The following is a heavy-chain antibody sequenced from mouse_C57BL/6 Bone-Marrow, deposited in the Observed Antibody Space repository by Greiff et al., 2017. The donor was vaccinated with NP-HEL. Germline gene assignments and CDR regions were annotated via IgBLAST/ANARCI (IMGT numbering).Heavy chain of an antibody. V-gene: IGHV5-12*01. CDR3: ACFYGP. CDR2: ISNGGGST. D-gene: IGHD1-2*01. J-gene: IGHJ3*01. CDR1: GFTFSDYY. Sequence: EVQLMESGGGLVQPGGSLKLSCAASGFTFSDYYMYWVRQTPEKRLEWVAYISNGGGSTYYPDTVKGRFTISRDNAKNTLYLQMSRLKSEDTAMYYCACFYGPWGQGTLVTVSA.